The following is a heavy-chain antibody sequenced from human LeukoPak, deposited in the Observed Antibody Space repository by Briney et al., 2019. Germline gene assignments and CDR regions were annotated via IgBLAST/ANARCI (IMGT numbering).Heavy chain of an antibody. Sequence: GGSLRLSCAASGFTFRSYSMNWVRQAPGKGLEWVASISYTGDVIYYGGSVKGRFTISRDNVKDSLNLQMNTLRAEDTAMYYCARGWGITVTASFDSWGQGTMVIVSS. J-gene: IGHJ4*02. CDR2: ISYTGDVI. D-gene: IGHD2-21*02. V-gene: IGHV3-21*01. CDR1: GFTFRSYS. CDR3: ARGWGITVTASFDS.